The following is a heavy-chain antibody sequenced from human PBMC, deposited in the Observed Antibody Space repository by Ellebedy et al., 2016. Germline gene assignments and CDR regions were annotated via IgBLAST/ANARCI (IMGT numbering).Heavy chain of an antibody. CDR1: GFSLTTYS. CDR2: IAGSSNTM. CDR3: ARGALTGTTRYFDF. D-gene: IGHD1-20*01. V-gene: IGHV3-48*02. J-gene: IGHJ4*02. Sequence: GGSLRLSCAASGFSLTTYSMNWVRQTPGKGLEWISYIAGSSNTMFYADSMEGRFTISRDNAKNSLFLQMNSLTDEDTAVYYCARGALTGTTRYFDFWGQGTLVTVSS.